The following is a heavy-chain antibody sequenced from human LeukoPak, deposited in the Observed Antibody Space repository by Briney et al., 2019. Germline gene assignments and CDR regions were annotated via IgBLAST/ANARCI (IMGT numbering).Heavy chain of an antibody. CDR3: ARFRGRGYSGYGVSSDY. D-gene: IGHD5-12*01. J-gene: IGHJ4*02. CDR2: INTDGSST. CDR1: GFTFSSYW. Sequence: GGSLRLSCAASGFTFSSYWMHWVRQAPGKGLVWVSRINTDGSSTSYADSVKGRFTISRDNAKNTLYLQMNSLRAEDTAVYYCARFRGRGYSGYGVSSDYWGQGTLVTVSS. V-gene: IGHV3-74*01.